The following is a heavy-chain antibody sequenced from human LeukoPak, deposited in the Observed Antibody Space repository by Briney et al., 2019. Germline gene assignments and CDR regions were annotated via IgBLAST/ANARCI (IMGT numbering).Heavy chain of an antibody. CDR1: GGSFSGYY. CDR3: ARHQRGNSDAFDI. D-gene: IGHD4-23*01. V-gene: IGHV4-34*01. J-gene: IGHJ3*02. Sequence: SETLSLTCAVYGGSFSGYYWSWIRQPPGKGLEWIGEINHSGSTNYNPSLKSRVTISVDMSKNQFSLKLSSVPAADTAVYYCARHQRGNSDAFDIWGQGTMVTVSS. CDR2: INHSGST.